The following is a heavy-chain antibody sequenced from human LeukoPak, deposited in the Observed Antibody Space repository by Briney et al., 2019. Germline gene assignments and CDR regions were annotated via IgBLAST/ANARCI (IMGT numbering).Heavy chain of an antibody. Sequence: SETLSLTCTVYGGSFSGYYWHWIRQPPGKGLEWIGEINHSGSTNYNPSLKSRVTISVDTSKNQFSLQLSSATAADTAVYYCARISGSYSSYWGQGTLVTVSS. CDR2: INHSGST. J-gene: IGHJ4*02. CDR1: GGSFSGYY. D-gene: IGHD1-26*01. V-gene: IGHV4-34*01. CDR3: ARISGSYSSY.